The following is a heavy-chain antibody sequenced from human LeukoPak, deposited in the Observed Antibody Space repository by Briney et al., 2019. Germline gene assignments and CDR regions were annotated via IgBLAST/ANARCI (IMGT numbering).Heavy chain of an antibody. J-gene: IGHJ4*02. CDR2: IYYSGRT. CDR1: GGSISSSSYY. V-gene: IGHV4-39*07. Sequence: SETRSLTCTVAGGSISSSSYYWGWIRQPPGKGLEWIGSIYYSGRTYYNPSLKSRVTISVDTSKNQFSLKLSSVTAADTAVYYCARETSGSYYSYFDYWGQGTLVTVSS. CDR3: ARETSGSYYSYFDY. D-gene: IGHD1-26*01.